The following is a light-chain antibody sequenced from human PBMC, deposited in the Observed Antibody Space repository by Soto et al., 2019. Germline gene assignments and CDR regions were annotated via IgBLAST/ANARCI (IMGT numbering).Light chain of an antibody. CDR3: SSFTSAYTFV. Sequence: QSVLTQPASVSGSPGQSITISCTGTSSDVGGSNYVSWYQQLPGKAPKLMISEVSIRPSGVSDRFSGSKSGNTASLTISGLQTEDEADYYCSSFTSAYTFVFGSGTQLTVL. CDR1: SSDVGGSNY. CDR2: EVS. V-gene: IGLV2-14*01. J-gene: IGLJ7*01.